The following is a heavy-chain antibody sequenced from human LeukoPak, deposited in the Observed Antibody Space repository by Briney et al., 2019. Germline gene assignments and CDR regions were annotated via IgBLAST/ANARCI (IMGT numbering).Heavy chain of an antibody. CDR2: ISSSNSYT. V-gene: IGHV3-11*05. D-gene: IGHD1-1*01. CDR3: ASDSDWNDDAHFDY. CDR1: GFTFSYYY. J-gene: IGHJ4*02. Sequence: PGGSLILSCAASGFTFSYYYMSWIRQTPGKVLEWVSYISSSNSYTNYADSVKGRFTIARDNAKNSLYLQMNSLRAEDTAVYYCASDSDWNDDAHFDYWGQGTLVTVSS.